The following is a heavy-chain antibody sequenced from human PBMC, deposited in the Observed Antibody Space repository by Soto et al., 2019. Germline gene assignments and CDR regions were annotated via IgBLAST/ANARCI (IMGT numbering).Heavy chain of an antibody. V-gene: IGHV1-8*02. D-gene: IGHD6-13*01. Sequence: ASVKVSCKASGYTFTGHYMYWIRQATGQGLEWMGWMNPNSGNTDYAQKFQGRVTMTRNTSISTAYMELSRLRSDDTAVYYCATRQAAAGTVPYYGMDVWGQGTTVTVSS. CDR1: GYTFTGHY. CDR2: MNPNSGNT. J-gene: IGHJ6*02. CDR3: ATRQAAAGTVPYYGMDV.